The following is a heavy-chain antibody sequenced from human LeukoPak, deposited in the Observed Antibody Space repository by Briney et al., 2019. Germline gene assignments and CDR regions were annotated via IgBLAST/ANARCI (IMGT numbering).Heavy chain of an antibody. D-gene: IGHD1-26*01. J-gene: IGHJ4*02. CDR3: AKAAWGATWSYDY. CDR2: VGGTDGRT. Sequence: GGSLRLSCAASGFTFSTYNMNWVRQAPGKGLEWVSAVGGTDGRTYYAAFVKGRFTIYRDNSKNTLYLQMNSLRAEDTAVYYCAKAAWGATWSYDYWGQGTLVTVSS. V-gene: IGHV3-23*01. CDR1: GFTFSTYN.